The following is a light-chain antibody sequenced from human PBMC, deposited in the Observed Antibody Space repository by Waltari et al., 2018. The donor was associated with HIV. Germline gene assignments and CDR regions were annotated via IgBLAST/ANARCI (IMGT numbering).Light chain of an antibody. CDR2: EDN. Sequence: QSALTPPASVSGSPGQSITISCTGTSSDVVSYNVVTWYQQHPGKAPQLMIYEDNKRPSGVSNRFSASKSGNTASLTISGLQAEDEAEYYCCSYTGSNAWLFGGGTKLTVL. V-gene: IGLV2-23*01. J-gene: IGLJ3*02. CDR1: SSDVVSYNV. CDR3: CSYTGSNAWL.